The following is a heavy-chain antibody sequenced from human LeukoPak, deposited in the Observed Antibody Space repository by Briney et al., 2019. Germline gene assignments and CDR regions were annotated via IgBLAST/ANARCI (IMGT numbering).Heavy chain of an antibody. CDR1: GYTFINYG. V-gene: IGHV1-18*01. J-gene: IGHJ4*02. D-gene: IGHD2-15*01. CDR3: ASTVGYCSGGSCYSYFDY. Sequence: ASVKVSCKASGYTFINYGISWVRQAPGQGLEWMGWISTYNGNTKYAQKLQGRVTMTTDTSTSTAYMELRSLRSDDTAVYYCASTVGYCSGGSCYSYFDYWGQGTLVTVST. CDR2: ISTYNGNT.